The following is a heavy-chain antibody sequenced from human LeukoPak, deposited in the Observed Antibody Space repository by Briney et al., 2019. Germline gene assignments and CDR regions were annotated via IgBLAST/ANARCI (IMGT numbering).Heavy chain of an antibody. CDR1: GFTFDDYA. J-gene: IGHJ4*02. V-gene: IGHV3-9*01. CDR2: ISWNSGHI. Sequence: QAGGSLRLSCAASGFTFDDYAMHWVRQAPGKGLEWVSGISWNSGHIDYADSVKGPFTISRDNAKNSLYLQMNSLRAEDTALYYCAKASSGSSTNFFDFWGQGTLVTVSS. D-gene: IGHD2-2*01. CDR3: AKASSGSSTNFFDF.